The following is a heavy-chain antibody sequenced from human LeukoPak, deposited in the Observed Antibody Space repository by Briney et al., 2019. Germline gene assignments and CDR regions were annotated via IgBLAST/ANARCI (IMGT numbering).Heavy chain of an antibody. D-gene: IGHD5-18*01. Sequence: SETLSLTCAVYGGSFSGYYWSWIRQPPGKGLEWIGEINHSGSTNYNPSLKSRVTISVDTSKNQFSLKLSSVTAADRAVYYCARAGAWIQLWPRRNWFDPWGQGTLVTVSS. V-gene: IGHV4-34*01. CDR1: GGSFSGYY. J-gene: IGHJ5*02. CDR2: INHSGST. CDR3: ARAGAWIQLWPRRNWFDP.